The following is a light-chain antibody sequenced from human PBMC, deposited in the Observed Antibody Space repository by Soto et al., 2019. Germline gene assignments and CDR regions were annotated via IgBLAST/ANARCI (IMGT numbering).Light chain of an antibody. CDR2: EVS. J-gene: IGLJ1*01. CDR1: NSDVGSYNL. CDR3: CSYAGSSTYV. V-gene: IGLV2-23*02. Sequence: SVLTQPASVYGSPGESITISCTGTNSDVGSYNLVSWYQQHPGKAPKVMIYEVSKRPSGVPNRFSGSKSGNTASLTISGLQAEDEADYYCCSYAGSSTYVFGTGTKVTVL.